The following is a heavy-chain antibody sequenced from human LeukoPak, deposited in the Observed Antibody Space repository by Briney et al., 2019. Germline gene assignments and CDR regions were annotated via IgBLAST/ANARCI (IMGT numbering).Heavy chain of an antibody. CDR2: IIPIFGTA. J-gene: IGHJ1*01. D-gene: IGHD2-21*01. Sequence: SVKVSCKASGGTFSSYAISWVRQAPGQGLEWMGGIIPIFGTANYAQKFQGRVTITADESTSTAYMELSSLRSEDTAVYYCARDRFGCECYSANWGQGTLVTVSS. V-gene: IGHV1-69*13. CDR1: GGTFSSYA. CDR3: ARDRFGCECYSAN.